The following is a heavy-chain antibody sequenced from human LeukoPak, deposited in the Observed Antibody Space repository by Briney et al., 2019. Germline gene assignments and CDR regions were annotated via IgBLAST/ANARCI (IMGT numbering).Heavy chain of an antibody. CDR2: IYYSGST. CDR1: GGSISSSSYY. V-gene: IGHV4-39*01. D-gene: IGHD3-10*01. J-gene: IGHJ4*02. CDR3: ARLPYVLLWFGELYYFDY. Sequence: SETLSLTCTVSGGSISSSSYYWGWIRQPPGKGLEWIGSIYYSGSTYYNPSLKSRVTISVDTSKNQFSLKLSSVTAADTAVYYCARLPYVLLWFGELYYFDYWGQGTLVTVSS.